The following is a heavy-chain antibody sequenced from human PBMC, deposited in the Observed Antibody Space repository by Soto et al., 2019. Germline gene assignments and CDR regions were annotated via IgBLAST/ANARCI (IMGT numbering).Heavy chain of an antibody. CDR1: EFTLSHYA. J-gene: IGHJ4*02. CDR3: AKDRGTSANSRAYFDS. D-gene: IGHD2-2*01. CDR2: ISYDGSIK. Sequence: QVQLVESGGGVVQPGRSLRLSCVASEFTLSHYALHWVRQAPGKGLGWVAVISYDGSIKYYADSVKGRFPISRDNSKNTLYLQMNSLRPEDTAVYYCAKDRGTSANSRAYFDSWGQGTLVTVSS. V-gene: IGHV3-30-3*01.